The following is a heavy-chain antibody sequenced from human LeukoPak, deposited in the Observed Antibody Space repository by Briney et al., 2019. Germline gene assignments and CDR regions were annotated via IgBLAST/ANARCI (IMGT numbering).Heavy chain of an antibody. V-gene: IGHV1-2*02. CDR3: ARDGYRLSGYFYYMDV. J-gene: IGHJ6*03. CDR2: INLNSGDT. D-gene: IGHD2-2*03. Sequence: ASVKVSCKASGYTFTDYYMHWVRQAPGQGLEWMGWINLNSGDTSYAQKFQDRVTMTRATSSSTVYMELSRLRSDDTAVYYCARDGYRLSGYFYYMDVWGKGTTVTVSS. CDR1: GYTFTDYY.